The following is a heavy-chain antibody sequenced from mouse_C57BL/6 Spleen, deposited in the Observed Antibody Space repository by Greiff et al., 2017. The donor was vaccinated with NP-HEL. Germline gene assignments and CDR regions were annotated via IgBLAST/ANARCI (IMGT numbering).Heavy chain of an antibody. Sequence: VQLQQSGAELVRPGASVTLSCKASGYTFTDYEMHWVKQTPVQGLEWIGDIDPETGGTAYNQKFKGKAILTADKSSSTAYMELRSLTSEDSAIYYFTRSYYFDYWGQGTTLTVSS. V-gene: IGHV1-15*01. CDR2: IDPETGGT. J-gene: IGHJ2*01. CDR3: TRSYYFDY. CDR1: GYTFTDYE.